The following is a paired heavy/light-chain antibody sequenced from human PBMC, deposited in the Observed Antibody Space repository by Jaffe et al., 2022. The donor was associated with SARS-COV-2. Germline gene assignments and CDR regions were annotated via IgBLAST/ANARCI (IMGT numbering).Heavy chain of an antibody. D-gene: IGHD3-3*01. CDR1: NFNFRTYA. CDR3: GRVMFGPTYYFDS. CDR2: LTAGGENT. V-gene: IGHV3-23*01. J-gene: IGHJ4*02. Sequence: DVHLLESGGGLVQPGGSLRLSCAASNFNFRTYAMSWVRQAPGKGLEWVSSLTAGGENTFYADSVKGRFTFSRDNSKNTLYLQLNSLRAEDTAIYYCGRVMFGPTYYFDSWGQGTLVTVSS.
Light chain of an antibody. CDR2: DTS. CDR1: QTIYNY. V-gene: IGKV3-11*01. J-gene: IGKJ4*01. Sequence: EIVLTQSPATLSLSPGERATLSCRASQTIYNYLAWYQQKLGQAPRLLIYDTSKRATGIPARFSGSGAGTDFTLTISSLEPEDFAFYYCQQRRDWPITFGGGTKVEIK. CDR3: QQRRDWPIT.